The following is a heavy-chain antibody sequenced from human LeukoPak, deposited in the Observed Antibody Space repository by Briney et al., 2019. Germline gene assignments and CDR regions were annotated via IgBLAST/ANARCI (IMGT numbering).Heavy chain of an antibody. CDR2: IYPGDSET. J-gene: IGHJ4*02. Sequence: GQSLKISCKGSGYRFTNYWIGWVRQMPGKGLEWMGIIYPGDSETRYSPSFQGQVTISADKSISTAYLQWSSLKASDTAMYYCARFSDSNAYYYWGQGTLVTVSS. V-gene: IGHV5-51*01. CDR3: ARFSDSNAYYY. CDR1: GYRFTNYW. D-gene: IGHD3-22*01.